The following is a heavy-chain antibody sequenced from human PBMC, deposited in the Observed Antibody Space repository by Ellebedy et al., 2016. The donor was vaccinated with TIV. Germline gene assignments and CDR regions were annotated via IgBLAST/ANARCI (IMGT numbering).Heavy chain of an antibody. Sequence: GGSLRLSXAASGFTFSGSAMHWVRQASGKGLEWVGRIRSKANSYATTYAASVKGRFAISRDDSKNTAYLQMNSLKTEDTAVYYCTSDRTGTVTTDWYFDLWGRGTLVTVSS. V-gene: IGHV3-73*01. CDR1: GFTFSGSA. J-gene: IGHJ2*01. CDR3: TSDRTGTVTTDWYFDL. D-gene: IGHD4-11*01. CDR2: IRSKANSYAT.